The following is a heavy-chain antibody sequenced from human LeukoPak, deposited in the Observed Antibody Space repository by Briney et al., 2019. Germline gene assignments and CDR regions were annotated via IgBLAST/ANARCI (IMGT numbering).Heavy chain of an antibody. CDR1: GFTFSSYS. V-gene: IGHV3-48*01. CDR2: ISSSSTI. J-gene: IGHJ4*02. D-gene: IGHD5-12*01. CDR3: AVKGGFNDLDAPFDY. Sequence: GGSLRLSCAASGFTFSSYSMNWVRQAPGKGLEWVSYISSSSTIYYADSVKGRFTISRDNAKNSLYLQMNGLRVEDTALYYCAVKGGFNDLDAPFDYWGPGTVVTVSS.